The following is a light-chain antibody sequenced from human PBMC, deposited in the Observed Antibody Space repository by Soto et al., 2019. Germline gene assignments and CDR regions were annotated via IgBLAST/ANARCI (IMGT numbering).Light chain of an antibody. V-gene: IGKV1D-16*01. CDR2: ATS. J-gene: IGKJ1*01. Sequence: DIKMTQSPSSLSAFIGDIVTITFRASQGIRGWLAWYQLKPGKAPKSLIYATSTLQDGVPSRFSGNGSETEFTLTISSLQPDDFATYYCQQYNSYGWTFGQGTKVDIK. CDR3: QQYNSYGWT. CDR1: QGIRGW.